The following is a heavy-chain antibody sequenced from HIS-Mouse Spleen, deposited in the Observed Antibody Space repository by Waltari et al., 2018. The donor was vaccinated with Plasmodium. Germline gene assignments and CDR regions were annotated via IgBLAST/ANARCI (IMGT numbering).Heavy chain of an antibody. CDR3: AKSSKGTGDLWDY. Sequence: EVQLLESGGGLVQPGGSLRLSCAASGFTFSSYAMSWVRQAPGKGLEGMSVMRGRGGRTDTADSGKGRFTISRDNSKNTLYLQMNSLRAEDTAVYYCAKSSKGTGDLWDYWGQGTLVTVSS. CDR1: GFTFSSYA. D-gene: IGHD7-27*01. V-gene: IGHV3-23*01. CDR2: MRGRGGRT. J-gene: IGHJ4*02.